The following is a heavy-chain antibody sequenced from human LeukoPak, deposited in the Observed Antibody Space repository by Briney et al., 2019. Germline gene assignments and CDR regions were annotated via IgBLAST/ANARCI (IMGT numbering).Heavy chain of an antibody. CDR2: IYTSGST. Sequence: PSQTLSLTCTVSGGSISSGSYYWSWIRQPAGKGLEWIVRIYTSGSTNYNPSLKSRVTISVDTSKNQFSLKLSSVTAADTAVYYCARGFWGVEDNFDYWGQGTLVTVSS. J-gene: IGHJ4*02. D-gene: IGHD3-10*01. V-gene: IGHV4-61*02. CDR3: ARGFWGVEDNFDY. CDR1: GGSISSGSYY.